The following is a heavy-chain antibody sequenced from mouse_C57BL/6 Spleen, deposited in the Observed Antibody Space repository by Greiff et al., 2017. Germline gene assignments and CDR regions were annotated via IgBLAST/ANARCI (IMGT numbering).Heavy chain of an antibody. CDR1: GYTFTTYP. J-gene: IGHJ1*03. V-gene: IGHV1-47*01. CDR3: AAADYRSSCGYFDV. CDR2: FHPYNDDT. Sequence: VQLVESGAELVKPGASVKMSCKASGYTFTTYPIEWMKQNHGKSLEWIGNFHPYNDDTKYNEKFKGKATLTVEKSSSTVYLELSRLTSDDSAVFYYAAADYRSSCGYFDVWGTGTTVTASS. D-gene: IGHD1-1*01.